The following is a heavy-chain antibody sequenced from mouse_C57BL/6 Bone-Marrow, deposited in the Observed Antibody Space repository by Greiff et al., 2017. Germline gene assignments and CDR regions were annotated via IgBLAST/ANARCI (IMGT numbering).Heavy chain of an antibody. V-gene: IGHV5-4*01. Sequence: EVNLVESGGGLVKPGGSLKLSCAASGFTFSSYAMSWVRQTPEKRLEWVATISDGGSYTYYPDNVKGRFTISRDNAKNNLYLQMSHLKSEDTAMYDCAREYYGSSYFYAMDYWGQGTSVTVSS. CDR1: GFTFSSYA. J-gene: IGHJ4*01. CDR3: AREYYGSSYFYAMDY. CDR2: ISDGGSYT. D-gene: IGHD1-1*01.